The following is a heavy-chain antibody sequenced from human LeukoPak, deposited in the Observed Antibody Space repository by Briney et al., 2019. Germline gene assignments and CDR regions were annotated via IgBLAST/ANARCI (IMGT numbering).Heavy chain of an antibody. J-gene: IGHJ6*03. D-gene: IGHD2-15*01. Sequence: GGSLRLSCAASGFTFSTYAMTWVRQAPGKGLEWVGFIRNKAYRGTTEYAASVKGRFTISREDSKSIAYLQMNSLKIEDTAVYYCTRGWSPMDVWGKGTTVTISS. CDR1: GFTFSTYA. CDR2: IRNKAYRGTT. CDR3: TRGWSPMDV. V-gene: IGHV3-49*04.